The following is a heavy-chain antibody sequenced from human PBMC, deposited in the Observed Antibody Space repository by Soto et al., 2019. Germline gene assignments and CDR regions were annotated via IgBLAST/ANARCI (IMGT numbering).Heavy chain of an antibody. D-gene: IGHD6-13*01. V-gene: IGHV1-69*13. CDR1: GGTFSRYA. J-gene: IGHJ5*02. Sequence: SVKVSCKASGGTFSRYAISWVRQAPGQGREWMGGIIPIFGTANYAQKFQGRVTITADESKSTAYMELSSLRSEDTAVYYCARDPGGSRWSPTENWFDPWGQGNPVPVSS. CDR3: ARDPGGSRWSPTENWFDP. CDR2: IIPIFGTA.